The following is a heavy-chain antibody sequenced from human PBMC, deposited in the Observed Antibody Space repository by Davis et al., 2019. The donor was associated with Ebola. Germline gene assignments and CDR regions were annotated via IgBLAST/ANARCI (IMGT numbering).Heavy chain of an antibody. CDR2: INPNSGST. CDR1: GYTFTGYY. D-gene: IGHD3-16*02. CDR3: AREARGGSYRLDY. Sequence: AASVKVSCKASGYTFTGYYMHWVRQAPGQGLEWMGWINPNSGSTNYAQKFQGWVTMTRDTSISTAYMELSRLRSDDTAVYYCAREARGGSYRLDYWGQGTLVTVSS. J-gene: IGHJ4*02. V-gene: IGHV1-2*04.